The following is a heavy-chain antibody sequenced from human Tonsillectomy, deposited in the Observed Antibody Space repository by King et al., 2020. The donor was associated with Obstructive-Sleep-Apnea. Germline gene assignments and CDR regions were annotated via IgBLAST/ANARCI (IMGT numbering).Heavy chain of an antibody. J-gene: IGHJ6*02. V-gene: IGHV4-59*08. D-gene: IGHD2-21*02. CDR1: GGAISGYF. CDR3: ARHQFSDFNFIYGMDV. Sequence: VQLQESGPGLVKPSMTLSLTCTVSGGAISGYFWSWIRQPPGKGLEWIGYIYHSGNTNYNPSLKSRVTISIDTSESQFSLRLRSVTATDTAVYYCARHQFSDFNFIYGMDVWGQGTTVTVSS. CDR2: IYHSGNT.